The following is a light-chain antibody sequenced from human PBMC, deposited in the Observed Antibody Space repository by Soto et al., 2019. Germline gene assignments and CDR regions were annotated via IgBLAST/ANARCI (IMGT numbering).Light chain of an antibody. CDR2: DVS. CDR3: GSYTSTSTYV. CDR1: SSGVGGYNF. Sequence: QSALTQPASVSGSPGQSITISCTGASSGVGGYNFVSWYQQHPGKAPKLMIYDVSNRPSGVSNRFSGSKSGNTASLTISGPQAEDEADYYCGSYTSTSTYVFATGTKATAL. V-gene: IGLV2-14*01. J-gene: IGLJ1*01.